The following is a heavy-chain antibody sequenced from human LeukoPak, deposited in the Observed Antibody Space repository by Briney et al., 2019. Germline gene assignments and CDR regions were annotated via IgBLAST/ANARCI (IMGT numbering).Heavy chain of an antibody. V-gene: IGHV1-18*01. D-gene: IGHD3-22*01. Sequence: GASVKVSSKATSRISWVRQAPGQGLEWMGWIGTYGGDTYYAQKFQGRITVTTDTSTSTVYMELRNLRSDDTAVYYCARDLWNFYDDSSYNRDFDSWGQGTLVTVSS. CDR2: IGTYGGDT. CDR3: ARDLWNFYDDSSYNRDFDS. CDR1: TSR. J-gene: IGHJ5*01.